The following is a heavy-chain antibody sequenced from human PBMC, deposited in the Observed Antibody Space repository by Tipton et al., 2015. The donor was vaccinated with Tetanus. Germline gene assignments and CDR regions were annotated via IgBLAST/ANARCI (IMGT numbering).Heavy chain of an antibody. J-gene: IGHJ5*02. CDR1: GGSISSYY. CDR3: ARDQGYYDSSGYYRNWFDP. D-gene: IGHD3-22*01. CDR2: IYYSGST. Sequence: TLSLTCTVSGGSISSYYWSWIRQPPGKGLEWIGYIYYSGSTNYNPSLKSRVTISVDTSKNQFSLKLSSVTAADTAVYYCARDQGYYDSSGYYRNWFDPWGQGTLVTVSS. V-gene: IGHV4-59*01.